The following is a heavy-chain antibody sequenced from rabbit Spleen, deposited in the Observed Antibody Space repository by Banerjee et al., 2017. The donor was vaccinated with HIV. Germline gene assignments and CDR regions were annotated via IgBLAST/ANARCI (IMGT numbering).Heavy chain of an antibody. Sequence: QEQLVESGGGLVKPGASLTLTCTASRFSFSNSYDMCWVRQAPGKGLEWIGCIYTGNGKTYYASWAKGRFTISKSSSTTVTLQMTSLTAADTATYFCARDAGTGFSTYGMDLWGPGTLVTVS. J-gene: IGHJ6*01. D-gene: IGHD4-2*01. CDR2: IYTGNGKT. CDR1: RFSFSNSYD. V-gene: IGHV1S45*01. CDR3: ARDAGTGFSTYGMDL.